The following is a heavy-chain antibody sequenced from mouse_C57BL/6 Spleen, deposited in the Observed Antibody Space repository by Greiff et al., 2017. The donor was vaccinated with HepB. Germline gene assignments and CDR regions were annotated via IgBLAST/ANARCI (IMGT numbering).Heavy chain of an antibody. D-gene: IGHD1-1*02. CDR1: GFTFSSYA. CDR3: AREGGSFAY. CDR2: ISDGGSYT. J-gene: IGHJ3*01. Sequence: VQLKESGGGLVKPGGSLKLSCAASGFTFSSYAMSWVRQTPEKRLEWVATISDGGSYTYYPDNVKGRFTISRDNAKNNLYLQMSHLKSEDTAMYYCAREGGSFAYWGQGTLVTVSA. V-gene: IGHV5-4*01.